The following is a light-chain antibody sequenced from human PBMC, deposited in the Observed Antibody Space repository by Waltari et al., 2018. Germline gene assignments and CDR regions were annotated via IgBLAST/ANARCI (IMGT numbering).Light chain of an antibody. Sequence: DIVMTQSPDSLAVSLGERATLNCKSSQSVLYSPNNKNYLAWFQQNPGQPPKLLISWASTRESGVPDRFTGSGSGTDFTLTISNLQAEDVAVYYCQQYYNFPRAFGGGTKVEIK. V-gene: IGKV4-1*01. CDR1: QSVLYSPNNKNY. CDR2: WAS. CDR3: QQYYNFPRA. J-gene: IGKJ4*01.